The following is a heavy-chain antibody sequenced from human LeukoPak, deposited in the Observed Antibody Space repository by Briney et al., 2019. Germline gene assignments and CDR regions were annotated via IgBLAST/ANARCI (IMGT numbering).Heavy chain of an antibody. D-gene: IGHD3-3*01. Sequence: ASVKVSCKASGGTFSSYAISWVRQAPGQGLERMGGIIPIFGTANYAQKFQGRVTITADESTSTAYMELSSLRSEDTAVYYCARSSYDFWSGYYPYWGQGTLVTVSS. V-gene: IGHV1-69*13. CDR1: GGTFSSYA. J-gene: IGHJ4*02. CDR3: ARSSYDFWSGYYPY. CDR2: IIPIFGTA.